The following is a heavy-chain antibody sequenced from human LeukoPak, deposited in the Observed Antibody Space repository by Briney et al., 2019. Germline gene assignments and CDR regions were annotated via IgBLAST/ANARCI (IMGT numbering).Heavy chain of an antibody. V-gene: IGHV5-51*01. J-gene: IGHJ3*01. CDR2: IYPSDSDT. Sequence: GESLKISCEGSGYSFANYWIAWLRQMPGKGLELMGIIYPSDSDTRYTPSFQGQVTISADKSITTAYLQWSSLKASDTAMYYCARYESGVVVTGTNTGRAFDVWGQGTMVTVSS. CDR1: GYSFANYW. D-gene: IGHD2-21*02. CDR3: ARYESGVVVTGTNTGRAFDV.